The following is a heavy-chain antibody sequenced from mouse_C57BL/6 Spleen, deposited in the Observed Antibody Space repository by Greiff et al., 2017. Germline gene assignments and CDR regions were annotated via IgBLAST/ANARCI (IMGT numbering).Heavy chain of an antibody. CDR1: GYTFTSYW. CDR2: INPSSGYT. CDR3: ARSYYGSSYAMDY. Sequence: QVPLQQSGAALAKPGASVKLSCKASGYTFTSYWMHWVKQRPGQGLEWIGYINPSSGYTKYNQKFKDKATLTADKSSSTAYMQLSSLTYEDSAVYYCARSYYGSSYAMDYWGQGTSVTVSS. D-gene: IGHD1-1*01. J-gene: IGHJ4*01. V-gene: IGHV1-7*01.